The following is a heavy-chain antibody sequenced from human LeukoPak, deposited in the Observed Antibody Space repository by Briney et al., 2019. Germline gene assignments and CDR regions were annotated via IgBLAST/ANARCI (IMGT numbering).Heavy chain of an antibody. CDR3: ATPGYSSSWFDP. V-gene: IGHV3-23*01. Sequence: GGSLRLSCAASGFTFSSYAMSWVRQAPGKGLEWVSAISGSGGSTYYADSVKGRFTISRDNSKNTLYLQMNSLRAEDTAVYYCATPGYSSSWFDPWGQGTLVSFAS. CDR2: ISGSGGST. D-gene: IGHD6-13*01. CDR1: GFTFSSYA. J-gene: IGHJ5*02.